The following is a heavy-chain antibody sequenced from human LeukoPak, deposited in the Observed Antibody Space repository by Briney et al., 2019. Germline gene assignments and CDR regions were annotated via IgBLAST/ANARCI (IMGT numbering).Heavy chain of an antibody. V-gene: IGHV5-51*01. J-gene: IGHJ4*02. Sequence: GESLKISCEASGYKFTSYWIGWMRQMPGKGLEWMGVIYPSDSDTRYNLSFEGQVTIPADKSINTAYLQWSSLRPSDTAVYYCAKGDGEFEYWGQGTLVTVSS. CDR1: GYKFTSYW. CDR3: AKGDGEFEY. CDR2: IYPSDSDT. D-gene: IGHD3-10*01.